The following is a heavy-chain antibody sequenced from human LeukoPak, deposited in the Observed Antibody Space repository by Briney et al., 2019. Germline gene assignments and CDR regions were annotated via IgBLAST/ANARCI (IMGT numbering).Heavy chain of an antibody. CDR2: INPSGGST. J-gene: IGHJ3*02. CDR1: GYTFTSQY. V-gene: IGHV1-46*01. Sequence: APVKVSCKASGYTFTSQYVHWVRQAPGRGLERMGIINPSGGSTRYAQKFQGRVTMTRDTSTSTVYMELKRLRSEDTAVYYCASWFGENDALDIWGQGTMVTVSS. D-gene: IGHD3-10*01. CDR3: ASWFGENDALDI.